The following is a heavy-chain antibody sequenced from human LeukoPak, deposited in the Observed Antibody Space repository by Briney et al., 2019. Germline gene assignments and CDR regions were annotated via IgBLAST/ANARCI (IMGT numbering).Heavy chain of an antibody. CDR3: ARYHSSSWYPFDYYYYMDV. V-gene: IGHV1-18*01. CDR2: ISAYNDNT. Sequence: GASVKLSCKASGYTFTSYGISWVRQAPGQGLEWMGWISAYNDNTNYAQKLQGRVTMTTDTSTSTAYMELRSLRSDDTAVYYCARYHSSSWYPFDYYYYMDVWGKGTTVTISS. D-gene: IGHD6-13*01. J-gene: IGHJ6*03. CDR1: GYTFTSYG.